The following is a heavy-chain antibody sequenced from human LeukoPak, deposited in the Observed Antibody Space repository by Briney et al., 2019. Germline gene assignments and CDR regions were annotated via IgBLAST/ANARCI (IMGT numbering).Heavy chain of an antibody. J-gene: IGHJ4*02. V-gene: IGHV4-39*07. CDR3: ARVAYDSSGYYADY. CDR1: GGSISSSSYY. CDR2: IYYSGST. D-gene: IGHD3-22*01. Sequence: PSETLSLTCTVSGGSISSSSYYWGWIRQPPGKGLEWIGSIYYSGSTYYNPSPKSRVTISVDTSKNQFSLKLSSVTAADTAVYYCARVAYDSSGYYADYWGQGTLVTVSS.